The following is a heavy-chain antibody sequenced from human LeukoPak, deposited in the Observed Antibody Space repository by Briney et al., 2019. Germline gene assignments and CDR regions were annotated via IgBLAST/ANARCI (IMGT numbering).Heavy chain of an antibody. CDR3: ARGDYGDYFDY. Sequence: SETLSLTCTVSGGSISSGGYYWSWIRQHPGKGLEWIGYIYYSGSTYYNPSLKSRVTISVGTSKNQFSLKLSSVTAADTAVYYCARGDYGDYFDYWGQGTLVTVSS. V-gene: IGHV4-31*03. D-gene: IGHD4-17*01. CDR2: IYYSGST. CDR1: GGSISSGGYY. J-gene: IGHJ4*02.